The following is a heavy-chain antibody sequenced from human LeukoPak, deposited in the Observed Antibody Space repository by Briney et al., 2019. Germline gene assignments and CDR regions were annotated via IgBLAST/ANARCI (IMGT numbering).Heavy chain of an antibody. D-gene: IGHD2-2*01. Sequence: ASVKVSCKASGYTFTSYDINWVRQATGQGLEWMGWMNPNSGNTGYAQKFQGRVTMTRNTSISTAYMELSSLRSEDTAVYYCARSPAPAYYYYYYMDVWGKGTTVTVSS. V-gene: IGHV1-8*01. CDR2: MNPNSGNT. J-gene: IGHJ6*03. CDR1: GYTFTSYD. CDR3: ARSPAPAYYYYYYMDV.